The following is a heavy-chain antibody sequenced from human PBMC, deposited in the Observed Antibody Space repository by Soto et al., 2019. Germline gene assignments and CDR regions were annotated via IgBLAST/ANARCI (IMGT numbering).Heavy chain of an antibody. CDR1: GGSISSGGYY. CDR3: ARTRITIFGVVDPWFDP. J-gene: IGHJ5*02. Sequence: QVQLQESGPGLVKPSQTLSLTCTVSGGSISSGGYYWSWIRQHPGKGLEWIGYIYYGGSTYYNPSLKSRVTISVDTSKNQFSLKLSSVTAADTAVYYCARTRITIFGVVDPWFDPWGQGTLVTVSS. D-gene: IGHD3-3*01. CDR2: IYYGGST. V-gene: IGHV4-31*03.